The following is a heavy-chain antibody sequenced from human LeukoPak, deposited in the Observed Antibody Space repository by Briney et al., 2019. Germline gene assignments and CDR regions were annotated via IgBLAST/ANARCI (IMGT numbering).Heavy chain of an antibody. V-gene: IGHV3-23*01. CDR3: AKDFQYYYDSSGYYPLLDY. J-gene: IGHJ4*02. CDR2: INWNGGST. Sequence: GGTLRLSCAASGFTFSSYGVSWVRQAPGKGLEWVSGINWNGGSTGYADSVKGRFTISRDNSKNTLYLQMNSLRAEDTAVYYCAKDFQYYYDSSGYYPLLDYWGQGTLVTVSS. D-gene: IGHD3-22*01. CDR1: GFTFSSYG.